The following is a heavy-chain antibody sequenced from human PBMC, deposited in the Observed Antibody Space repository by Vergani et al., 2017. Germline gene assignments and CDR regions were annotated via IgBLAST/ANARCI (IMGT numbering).Heavy chain of an antibody. CDR2: VHRNGNT. J-gene: IGHJ4*02. Sequence: QVDLQESGPGLVKSSETLSLNCAVPGYSVGSGYYWGWIRQPPGMGLEWIWCVHRNGNTYYTSSLRSRATISSDTSKNQFSLRLTSVTAADTAVYYCARQNPYGSAHVDFWGRGVLVTVSA. V-gene: IGHV4-38-2*01. D-gene: IGHD3-10*01. CDR1: GYSVGSGYY. CDR3: ARQNPYGSAHVDF.